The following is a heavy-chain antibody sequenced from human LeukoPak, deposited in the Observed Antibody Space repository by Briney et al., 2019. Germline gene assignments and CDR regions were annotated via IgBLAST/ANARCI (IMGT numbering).Heavy chain of an antibody. V-gene: IGHV1-46*01. CDR2: INPSGGST. CDR3: ARDFIPPSQTRNPSGVWFDP. CDR1: GYTFTSYY. J-gene: IGHJ5*02. D-gene: IGHD7-27*01. Sequence: VASVKVSCKASGYTFTSYYMHWVRQAPGQGLEWMGIINPSGGSTSYAQKFQGRVTMTRDTSTSTVYVELSSLRSEDTAVYYCARDFIPPSQTRNPSGVWFDPWGQGTLVTVSS.